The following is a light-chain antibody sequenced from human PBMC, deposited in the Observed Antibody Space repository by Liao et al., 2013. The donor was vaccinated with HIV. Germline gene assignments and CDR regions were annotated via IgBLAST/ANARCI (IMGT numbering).Light chain of an antibody. CDR3: QAWDSSTAV. Sequence: SYELTQPPSLSVSPGQTATITCYGDKLGDKFATWYQQRPGQSPVLVIHQDTKRPSGIPERFSGSNSGNTATLSISGTQPVDEADYYCQAWDSSTAVFGAGTKVTVL. J-gene: IGLJ1*01. CDR1: KLGDKF. CDR2: QDT. V-gene: IGLV3-1*01.